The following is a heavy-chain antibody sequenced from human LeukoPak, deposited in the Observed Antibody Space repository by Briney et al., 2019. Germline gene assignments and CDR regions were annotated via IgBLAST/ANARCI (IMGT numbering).Heavy chain of an antibody. D-gene: IGHD6-13*01. CDR2: ISSSSSYI. CDR3: ARDLSSSSWYEVDY. V-gene: IGHV3-21*01. Sequence: SGGSLRLSCAASGFTFSSYSMNWVRQAPGKGLEWVSSISSSSSYIYYADSVKGRFTISRDNAKNSLYLQMNSLRAEDTAVYYCARDLSSSSWYEVDYWGQGTLVTVSS. J-gene: IGHJ4*02. CDR1: GFTFSSYS.